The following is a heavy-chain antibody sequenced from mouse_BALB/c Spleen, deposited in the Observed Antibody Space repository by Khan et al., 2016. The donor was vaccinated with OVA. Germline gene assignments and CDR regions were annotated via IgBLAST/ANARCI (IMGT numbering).Heavy chain of an antibody. CDR1: GYSITSDYA. D-gene: IGHD2-4*01. J-gene: IGHJ2*01. CDR3: ARWDYDAPNY. Sequence: EVQLQESGPGLVKPSQSLSLTCTVTGYSITSDYAWNWIRQFPGNKLGWMGFISYSGSTSYNPSLQSRISITRDTSKNQFFLQLNSVTTEDTATYYCARWDYDAPNYWGQGTTLTVSS. V-gene: IGHV3-2*02. CDR2: ISYSGST.